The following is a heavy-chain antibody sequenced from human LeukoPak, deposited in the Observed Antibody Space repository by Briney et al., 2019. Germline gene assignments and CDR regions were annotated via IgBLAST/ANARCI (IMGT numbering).Heavy chain of an antibody. CDR1: GYTFTSYY. J-gene: IGHJ4*02. D-gene: IGHD1-26*01. CDR2: INPSGGST. Sequence: ASVKVSCKASGYTFTSYYMHWVRQAPGQGLEWMGIINPSGGSTSYAQKFQGRVTMTEDTSTDTAYMELSSLRSEDTAVYYCATLRLNRGEPFDYWGQGTLVTVSS. CDR3: ATLRLNRGEPFDY. V-gene: IGHV1-46*01.